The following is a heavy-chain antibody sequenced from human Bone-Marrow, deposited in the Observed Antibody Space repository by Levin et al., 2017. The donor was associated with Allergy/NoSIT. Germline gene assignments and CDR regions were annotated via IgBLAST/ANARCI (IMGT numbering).Heavy chain of an antibody. V-gene: IGHV4-59*01. Sequence: MPSETLSLTCTVSGGSISSYYWSWIRQPPGKGLEWIGYIYYSGSTNYNPSLKSRVTISVDTSKNQFSLKLSSVTAADTAVYYCARGDGYSSGWYFDYWGQGTLVTVSS. CDR3: ARGDGYSSGWYFDY. D-gene: IGHD6-19*01. CDR2: IYYSGST. J-gene: IGHJ4*02. CDR1: GGSISSYY.